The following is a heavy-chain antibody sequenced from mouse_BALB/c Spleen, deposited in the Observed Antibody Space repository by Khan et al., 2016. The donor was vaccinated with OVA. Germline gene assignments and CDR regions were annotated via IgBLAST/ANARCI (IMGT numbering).Heavy chain of an antibody. J-gene: IGHJ1*01. CDR1: GFTFSNFG. V-gene: IGHV5-17*02. CDR3: TRTLMRTWYFDI. D-gene: IGHD2-3*01. CDR2: ISSGSATI. Sequence: EVELVESGGGLVQPGGSRTLSCAASGFTFSNFGMHWVRQAPEKGLEWVADISSGSATIYYADTVKGRFTIPRDNPKNTLFLQMTSLRSEDTAIYYCTRTLMRTWYFDIWGPGTTVTVSS.